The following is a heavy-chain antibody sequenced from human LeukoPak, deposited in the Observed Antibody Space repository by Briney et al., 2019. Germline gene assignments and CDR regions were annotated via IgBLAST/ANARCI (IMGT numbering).Heavy chain of an antibody. CDR1: GFTVSSNY. CDR3: ARLNLAYVYTSGPNDF. D-gene: IGHD3-10*01. CDR2: IYSGGST. Sequence: PGGSLRLSCAASGFTVSSNYMSWVRQAPGKGLEWVSVIYSGGSTYYADSVKGRFTISRDNSKNTLYLQMNSLRAEDTAVYFCARLNLAYVYTSGPNDFWGQGTQVTVSS. J-gene: IGHJ4*02. V-gene: IGHV3-66*01.